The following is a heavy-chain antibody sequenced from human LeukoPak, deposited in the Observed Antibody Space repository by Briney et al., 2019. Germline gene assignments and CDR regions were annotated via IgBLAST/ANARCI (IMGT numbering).Heavy chain of an antibody. D-gene: IGHD3-10*01. V-gene: IGHV3-7*01. J-gene: IGHJ6*02. CDR1: GFTFNRCW. Sequence: GGSLRLSCVVSGFTFNRCWMNWVRQAPGKGLEWVAHINPDGRDTYYVDSVKGRFTISRDNSKNTLYLQMNSLRPEDTAVYYCAKWSLVNYSGMDVWGQGTTVTVSS. CDR2: INPDGRDT. CDR3: AKWSLVNYSGMDV.